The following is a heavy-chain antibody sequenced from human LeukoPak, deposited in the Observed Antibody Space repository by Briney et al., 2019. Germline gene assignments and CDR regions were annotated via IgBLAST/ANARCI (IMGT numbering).Heavy chain of an antibody. CDR2: ISWNSGSI. J-gene: IGHJ4*02. D-gene: IGHD2-2*01. Sequence: GGSLRLSCAASGFTFDDYAMHWVRQAPGKGLEWVSGISWNSGSIGYADSVKGRFTISRDNAKNSLYLQMNSLRAEDTALYCCAKQGPPDCSSTSCYVTPFDYWGQGTLVTVSS. CDR1: GFTFDDYA. V-gene: IGHV3-9*01. CDR3: AKQGPPDCSSTSCYVTPFDY.